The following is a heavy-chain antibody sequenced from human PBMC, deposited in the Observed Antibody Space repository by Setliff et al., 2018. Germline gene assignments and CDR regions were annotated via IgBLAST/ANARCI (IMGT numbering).Heavy chain of an antibody. CDR3: ARGPPSYDFWSGYYVSNYYMDV. Sequence: PSETLSLTCTVSGGSISSHYWSWIRQPPGKGLEWIGYIFYIGSTNYNPSLKSRVTISVDTSKNQFSLKLSSVTAADTAVYYCARGPPSYDFWSGYYVSNYYMDVWGKGTTVTVSS. D-gene: IGHD3-3*01. CDR2: IFYIGST. J-gene: IGHJ6*03. V-gene: IGHV4-59*11. CDR1: GGSISSHY.